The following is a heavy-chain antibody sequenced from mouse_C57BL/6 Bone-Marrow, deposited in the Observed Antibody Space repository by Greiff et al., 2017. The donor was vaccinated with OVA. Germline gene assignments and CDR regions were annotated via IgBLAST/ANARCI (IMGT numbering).Heavy chain of an antibody. CDR1: GYTFTSYW. CDR2: IYPSDSET. J-gene: IGHJ2*01. CDR3: ARWAYYFDY. Sequence: QVQLKQPGAELVRPGSSVKLSCKASGYTFTSYWMDWVKQRPGQGLEWIGNIYPSDSETHYNQKFKDKATLTVDKSSSTAYMQLSSLTSEDSAVYYCARWAYYFDYWGQGTTLTVSS. V-gene: IGHV1-61*01.